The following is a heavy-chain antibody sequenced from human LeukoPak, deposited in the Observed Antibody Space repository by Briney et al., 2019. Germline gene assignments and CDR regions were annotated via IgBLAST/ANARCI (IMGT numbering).Heavy chain of an antibody. CDR3: ARERGYYDSSGQLGAFDI. J-gene: IGHJ3*02. V-gene: IGHV1-69*13. CDR1: GGTFSTYG. D-gene: IGHD3-22*01. CDR2: IIPMFGTV. Sequence: GASVKVSCKASGGTFSTYGISWVRQAPGQGLEWMGGIIPMFGTVNYAQKFQGRVTITADESTNTVYMELSSLRFEDTAVYYCARERGYYDSSGQLGAFDIWGQGTMVTVSS.